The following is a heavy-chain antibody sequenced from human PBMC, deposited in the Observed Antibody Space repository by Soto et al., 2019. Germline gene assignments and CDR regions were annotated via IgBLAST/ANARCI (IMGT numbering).Heavy chain of an antibody. CDR2: MNPNSGNT. CDR3: ARGLRQWLCIWTNWFGP. Sequence: QVQLVQSGAEVKKPGASVKVSCKASGYTFTSYDINWVRQATGQGLEWMGWMNPNSGNTGYAQKFQGRVTMTWNTSVTRAYMDRSRLSAEDGSVYYCARGLRQWLCIWTNWFGPSGQGTLVTVSS. CDR1: GYTFTSYD. D-gene: IGHD6-19*01. V-gene: IGHV1-8*01. J-gene: IGHJ5*02.